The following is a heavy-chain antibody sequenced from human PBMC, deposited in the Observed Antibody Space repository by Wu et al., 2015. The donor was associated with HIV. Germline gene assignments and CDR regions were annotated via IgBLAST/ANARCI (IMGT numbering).Heavy chain of an antibody. CDR3: ARMFYDSSVISNWFDP. CDR2: INPNSGGT. Sequence: QVQLVQSGAEVKKPGASVKVSCKASGYTFTDYYMHWVRQAPGQGLEWMGWINPNSGGTKYAQKFQGRVTMTRDTSISTAYMELSRLRSDDTAVYYCARMFYDSSVISNWFDPWAREPGHRLL. J-gene: IGHJ5*02. D-gene: IGHD3-22*01. V-gene: IGHV1-2*02. CDR1: GYTFTDYY.